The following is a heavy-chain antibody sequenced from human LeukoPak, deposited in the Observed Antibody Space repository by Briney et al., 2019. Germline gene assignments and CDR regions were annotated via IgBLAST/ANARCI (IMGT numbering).Heavy chain of an antibody. CDR1: GGTFSSYA. Sequence: GSSVKVSCKASGGTFSSYAISWVRQATGQGLEWMGWMNPNSGNTGYAQKSQGRVTMTRNTSISTAYMELSSLRSEDTAVYYCARGDTAMVKDYWGQGTLVTVSS. J-gene: IGHJ4*02. CDR3: ARGDTAMVKDY. D-gene: IGHD5-18*01. CDR2: MNPNSGNT. V-gene: IGHV1-8*02.